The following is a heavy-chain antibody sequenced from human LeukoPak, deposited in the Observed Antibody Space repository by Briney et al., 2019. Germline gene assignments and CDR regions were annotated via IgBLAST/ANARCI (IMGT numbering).Heavy chain of an antibody. J-gene: IGHJ6*03. CDR2: IYYSGST. CDR3: ARAARYYYYMDV. V-gene: IGHV4-39*01. Sequence: SETLSLTCTVSGGSISSSSYYWGWIRQPPGKGREWIGSIYYSGSTYYNPSLKSRVTIAVDTSKNQFSLKLSSVTAADTAVYYCARAARYYYYMDVWGKGTTVTVSS. CDR1: GGSISSSSYY. D-gene: IGHD6-6*01.